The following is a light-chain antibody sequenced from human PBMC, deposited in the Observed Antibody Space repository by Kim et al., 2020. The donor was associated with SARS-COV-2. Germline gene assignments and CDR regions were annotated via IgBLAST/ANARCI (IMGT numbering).Light chain of an antibody. V-gene: IGKV3-15*01. CDR1: QSVSSH. CDR2: GAS. J-gene: IGKJ1*01. Sequence: ATLSVSPGESAPRSCRASQSVSSHLAWYQQKPGQPPRLLIYGASTRATGIPARFSGSGSGTEFTLTISSLQSEDFAVYYCQHPGTFGQGTKVDIK. CDR3: QHPGT.